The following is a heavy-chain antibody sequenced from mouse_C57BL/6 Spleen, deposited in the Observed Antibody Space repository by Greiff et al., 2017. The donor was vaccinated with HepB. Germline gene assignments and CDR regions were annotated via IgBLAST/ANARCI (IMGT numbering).Heavy chain of an antibody. CDR2: IWSGGST. V-gene: IGHV2-2*01. CDR1: GFSLTSYG. D-gene: IGHD2-13*01. Sequence: VKLQESGPGLVQPSQSLSITCTVSGFSLTSYGVHWVRQSPGKGLEWLGVIWSGGSTDYNAAFISRLSISKDNSKSQVFFKMNSLQADDTAIYYCARMYGDSGGYYAMDYWGQGTSVTVSS. J-gene: IGHJ4*01. CDR3: ARMYGDSGGYYAMDY.